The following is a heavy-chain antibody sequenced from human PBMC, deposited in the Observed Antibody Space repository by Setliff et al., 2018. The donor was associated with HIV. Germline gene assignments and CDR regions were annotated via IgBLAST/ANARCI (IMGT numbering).Heavy chain of an antibody. Sequence: ASVKVSCKASGYTFTGYYMHWVRQAPGQGLEWMGWINPNSGGTNYAQKFQGRVTMTRDTSISTAYMELSRLRSDDTAVYYCARDPPYDSSGHYLGLDYYFDYWGQGTLVTVSS. CDR2: INPNSGGT. CDR1: GYTFTGYY. CDR3: ARDPPYDSSGHYLGLDYYFDY. V-gene: IGHV1-2*02. J-gene: IGHJ4*02. D-gene: IGHD3-22*01.